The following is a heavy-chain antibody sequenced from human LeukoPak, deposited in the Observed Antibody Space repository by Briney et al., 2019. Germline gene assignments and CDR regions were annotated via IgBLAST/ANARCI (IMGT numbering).Heavy chain of an antibody. CDR1: GYTFTSYY. J-gene: IGHJ4*02. V-gene: IGHV1-46*01. CDR3: ASDQIYDSSGYYY. D-gene: IGHD3-22*01. Sequence: GASVKVSCRAAGYTFTSYYMHWGRQAPGQGLEGRGRINPSGGSTSYAQKFQVRVTMTRDTSTTTVHMALSSLRSEDTAVYYCASDQIYDSSGYYYWGQGTLVTVSS. CDR2: INPSGGST.